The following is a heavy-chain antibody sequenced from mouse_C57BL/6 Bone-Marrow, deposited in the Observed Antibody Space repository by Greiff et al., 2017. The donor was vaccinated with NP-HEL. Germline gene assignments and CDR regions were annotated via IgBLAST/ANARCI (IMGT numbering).Heavy chain of an antibody. D-gene: IGHD2-4*01. CDR1: GYAFTNYL. V-gene: IGHV1-54*01. J-gene: IGHJ3*01. CDR3: AKIDYDYDDWFAY. CDR2: INPGSGGT. Sequence: QVQLKESGAELVRPGTSVKVSCKASGYAFTNYLIEWVKPRPGQGLEWIGVINPGSGGTNYNEKFKGKATLTADKSSSTAYMQLSSLTSEDSAVYFCAKIDYDYDDWFAYWGQGTLVTVSA.